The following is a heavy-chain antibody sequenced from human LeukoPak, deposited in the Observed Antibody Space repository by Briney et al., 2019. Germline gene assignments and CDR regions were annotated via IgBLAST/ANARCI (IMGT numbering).Heavy chain of an antibody. Sequence: ASVKVSCKASGYTFTSYYMHWVRQAPGQGLGWMGIINPSGGGTNYAQNFQGRVTMTRDTSTSTVYMELSSLRSEDTAMYYCARDNSRNSNDYWGQGTLVTVSS. CDR2: INPSGGGT. J-gene: IGHJ4*02. V-gene: IGHV1-46*01. D-gene: IGHD1-20*01. CDR3: ARDNSRNSNDY. CDR1: GYTFTSYY.